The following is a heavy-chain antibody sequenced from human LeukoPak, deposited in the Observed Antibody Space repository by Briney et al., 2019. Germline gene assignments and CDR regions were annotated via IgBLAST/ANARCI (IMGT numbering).Heavy chain of an antibody. CDR1: GFTSSRYW. J-gene: IGHJ4*02. CDR2: ITGGGRGK. Sequence: PGGSLRLSCAASGFTSSRYWMHWVRQHPAKGLMWLSSITGGGRGKSYEDSVRGRFTISRDNAKNTVHLQMDSLRVDDTPVYYCASDRQGHISLDYWGKGTPVTVSS. CDR3: ASDRQGHISLDY. V-gene: IGHV3-74*01. D-gene: IGHD2/OR15-2a*01.